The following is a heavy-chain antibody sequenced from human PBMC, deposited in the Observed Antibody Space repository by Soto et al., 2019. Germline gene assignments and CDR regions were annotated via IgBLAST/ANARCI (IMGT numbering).Heavy chain of an antibody. CDR3: ARVERGTATTVVDAFDI. J-gene: IGHJ3*02. Sequence: QVQLQQWGAGLLKPSETLSLTCAVYGGFVSSGSYYWSWIRQPPGKGLEWIGEMSHSGGTHFNPSLNSRVTISVDTSKNQFSLKMSSVTAADTALYYCARVERGTATTVVDAFDIWGPGTIVTVSS. V-gene: IGHV4-34*01. CDR1: GGFVSSGSYY. D-gene: IGHD1-1*01. CDR2: MSHSGGT.